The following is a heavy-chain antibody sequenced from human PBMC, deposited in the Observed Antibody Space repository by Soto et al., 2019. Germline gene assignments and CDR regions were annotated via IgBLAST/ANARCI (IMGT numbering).Heavy chain of an antibody. Sequence: ASVKVSCKASGGTFSSYAISWVRQAPGQGLEWMGGIIPILGTANYAQKFQGRVTITAAESTSTAYMELSSLRSEDTAVYYCARSRCSSTSCYHYYYYGMDVWGQGTTVTVSS. CDR2: IIPILGTA. CDR3: ARSRCSSTSCYHYYYYGMDV. V-gene: IGHV1-69*13. CDR1: GGTFSSYA. D-gene: IGHD2-2*01. J-gene: IGHJ6*02.